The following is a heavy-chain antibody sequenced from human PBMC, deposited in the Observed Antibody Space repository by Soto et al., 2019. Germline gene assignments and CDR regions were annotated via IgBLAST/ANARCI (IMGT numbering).Heavy chain of an antibody. CDR1: GGTVASSHW. V-gene: IGHV4-4*02. CDR3: AREIVTAGGNNYFDP. D-gene: IGHD2-21*02. CDR2: VYHTGDT. Sequence: SETLSLTCVVSGGTVASSHWWSCVRQSPGGGLEWIGNVYHTGDTNLNPSLQSRVTISVDKSNNQFSLRLNSLTAADTAVYFCAREIVTAGGNNYFDPWGPGTLVTVSS. J-gene: IGHJ5*02.